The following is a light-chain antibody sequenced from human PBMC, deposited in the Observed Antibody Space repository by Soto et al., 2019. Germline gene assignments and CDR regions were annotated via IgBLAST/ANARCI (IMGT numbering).Light chain of an antibody. Sequence: DIVLTQSPGTLSLSPGERATLSCRASQSLRNNYLAWYQQRPGRAPRLLIYGASSRATGIPDRFSGSGSGTDFTLTLSRLEPEDFAVYYCQHYGSSATWTFGQGTKVEIK. CDR1: QSLRNNY. CDR2: GAS. J-gene: IGKJ1*01. CDR3: QHYGSSATWT. V-gene: IGKV3-20*01.